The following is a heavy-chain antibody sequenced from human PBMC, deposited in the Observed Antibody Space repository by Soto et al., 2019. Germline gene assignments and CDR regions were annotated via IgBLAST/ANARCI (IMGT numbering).Heavy chain of an antibody. CDR2: MNPNSGNT. CDR1: GYTFTSYD. D-gene: IGHD6-13*01. CDR3: ARVRYSSSWYEFHYFDY. J-gene: IGHJ4*02. V-gene: IGHV1-8*01. Sequence: AASVKVSCKASGYTFTSYDINWVRQATGQGLEWMGWMNPNSGNTGYAQKFQGRVTMTRNTSISTAYMELSSLRSEDTAVYYCARVRYSSSWYEFHYFDYWGQGTLVTVSS.